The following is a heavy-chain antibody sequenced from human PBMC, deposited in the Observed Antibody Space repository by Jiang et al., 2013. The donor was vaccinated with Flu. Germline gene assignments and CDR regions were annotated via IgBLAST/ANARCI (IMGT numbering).Heavy chain of an antibody. CDR1: GYTFTSYG. Sequence: SGAEVKKPGASVKVSCKASGYTFTSYGISWVRQAPGQGLEWMGWISAYNGNTNYAQKLQGRVTMTTDTSTSTAYMELRSLRSDDTAVYYCARVLRFLEWSREDYYGMDVWGQGTTVTVSS. V-gene: IGHV1-18*01. J-gene: IGHJ6*02. CDR3: ARVLRFLEWSREDYYGMDV. D-gene: IGHD3-3*01. CDR2: ISAYNGNT.